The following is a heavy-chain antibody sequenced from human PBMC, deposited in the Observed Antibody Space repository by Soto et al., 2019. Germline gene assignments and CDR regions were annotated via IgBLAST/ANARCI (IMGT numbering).Heavy chain of an antibody. V-gene: IGHV4-30-4*01. D-gene: IGHD2-2*01. Sequence: SETLSLTCTVSGGSISSGDYHWSWIRQPPGKGLEWIGYIYYSGSTYYNPSLESRVTISVDTSKNQFSMKLSSVTAADTAVYYCARVRRRQYRGSWFDPWGQGTMVTVSS. CDR1: GGSISSGDYH. CDR2: IYYSGST. CDR3: ARVRRRQYRGSWFDP. J-gene: IGHJ5*02.